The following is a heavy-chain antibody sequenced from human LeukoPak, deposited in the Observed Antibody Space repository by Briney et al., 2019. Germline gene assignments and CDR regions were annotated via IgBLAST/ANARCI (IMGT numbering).Heavy chain of an antibody. V-gene: IGHV1-3*01. CDR3: AASWYGWFDP. D-gene: IGHD6-13*01. Sequence: KFQGRVTITRDTSACTAYMELSSLRSEDTAVYYCAASWYGWFDPWGQGTLVTVSS. J-gene: IGHJ5*02.